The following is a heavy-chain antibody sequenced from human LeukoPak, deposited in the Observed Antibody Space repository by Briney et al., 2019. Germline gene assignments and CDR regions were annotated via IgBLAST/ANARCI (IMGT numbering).Heavy chain of an antibody. CDR3: ARVDARRGYYYYYGMDV. CDR1: GYTFTGYY. J-gene: IGHJ6*02. V-gene: IGHV1-2*02. CDR2: INPNSGGT. Sequence: ASVKVSCKASGYTFTGYYMHWVRQAPGQGLEWMGWINPNSGGTNYAQKFQGRVTMTRDTSISTAYMELSRLRSDDTAVHYCARVDARRGYYYYYGMDVWGQGTTVTVSS. D-gene: IGHD1-14*01.